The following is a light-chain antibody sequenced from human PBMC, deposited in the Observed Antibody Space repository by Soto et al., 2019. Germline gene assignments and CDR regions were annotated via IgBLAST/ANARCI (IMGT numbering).Light chain of an antibody. J-gene: IGLJ1*01. CDR2: EVS. CDR1: SSDVGGYNY. Sequence: QSALTQPASVSGSPGQSITISCTGTSSDVGGYNYVSWYQQHPGKAPKLLISEVSNRPSGVSNRFSGSKSGNTASLTISVLQAEDDADYYCSSYTSSSPLYVSGTGPKATVL. V-gene: IGLV2-14*01. CDR3: SSYTSSSPLYV.